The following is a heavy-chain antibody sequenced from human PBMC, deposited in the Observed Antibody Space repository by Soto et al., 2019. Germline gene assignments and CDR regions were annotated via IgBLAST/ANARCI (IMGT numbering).Heavy chain of an antibody. Sequence: GRSLRLSCAASGFSFSSYAMHWVRQAPGKGLEWVAAISFEGNDTYYADSVKGRFTISRDENGNTLFLQMNSQRPQSTAVYAWATDPSLGSYTFDSWSQGTLVSVS. D-gene: IGHD5-12*01. V-gene: IGHV3-30-3*01. CDR3: ATDPSLGSYTFDS. CDR2: ISFEGNDT. CDR1: GFSFSSYA. J-gene: IGHJ4*02.